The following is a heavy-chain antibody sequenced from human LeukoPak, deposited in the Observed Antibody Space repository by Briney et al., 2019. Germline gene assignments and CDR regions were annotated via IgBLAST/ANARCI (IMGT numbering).Heavy chain of an antibody. Sequence: GGSLRLSCAASGFTFSSFSMNWVRQAPGKGLEWVSYISSSSSTIYYADSVKGRFTISRDNAKNSLYLQMNSLRAEDTAVYYCARDHECNSASCYTRAYWGQGTLVTVSS. J-gene: IGHJ4*02. V-gene: IGHV3-48*01. CDR1: GFTFSSFS. CDR2: ISSSSSTI. CDR3: ARDHECNSASCYTRAY. D-gene: IGHD2-2*01.